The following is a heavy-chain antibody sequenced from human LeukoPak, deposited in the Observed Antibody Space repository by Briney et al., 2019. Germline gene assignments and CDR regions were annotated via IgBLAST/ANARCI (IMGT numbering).Heavy chain of an antibody. D-gene: IGHD3-10*01. J-gene: IGHJ4*02. V-gene: IGHV4-38-2*02. Sequence: SETLSLTCSVSGYSISSTYYWGWIRQPPGKGLEWIGSIYHSGTTYYNPSLKSRVTISVDTSKNQFSLNLSSVTAADTAVYYCARISRGSGNYYTLFDYWGQGNLVTVSS. CDR3: ARISRGSGNYYTLFDY. CDR1: GYSISSTYY. CDR2: IYHSGTT.